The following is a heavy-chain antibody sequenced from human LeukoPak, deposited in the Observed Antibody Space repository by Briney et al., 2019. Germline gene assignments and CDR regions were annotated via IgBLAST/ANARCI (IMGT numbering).Heavy chain of an antibody. V-gene: IGHV4-4*07. CDR3: ARTTVTSQANYYYYGMDV. Sequence: PSETLSLTCTVSGGSISSYYWSWIRQPAGKGLEWIGRIYTSGSTNYNPSLKSRVTISVDTSKNQFSLKLSYVTAADTAVYYCARTTVTSQANYYYYGMDVWGQGTTVTVSS. J-gene: IGHJ6*02. CDR2: IYTSGST. D-gene: IGHD4-17*01. CDR1: GGSISSYY.